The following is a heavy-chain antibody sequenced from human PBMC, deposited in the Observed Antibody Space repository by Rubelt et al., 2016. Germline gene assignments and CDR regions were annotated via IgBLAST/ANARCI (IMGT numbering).Heavy chain of an antibody. CDR2: INHSGST. V-gene: IGHV4-34*01. CDR3: AMRYCSSTSCRRGVYCDY. Sequence: QVQLQQWGAGLLKPSETLSLTCAVYGGSFSGYYWSWIRQPPGKGLEWIGEINHSGSTNYNPSLKCGVTSSVETSENQFSLKLSSVTAADTAVYYCAMRYCSSTSCRRGVYCDYWGQGTLVTVSS. J-gene: IGHJ4*02. D-gene: IGHD2-2*01. CDR1: GGSFSGYY.